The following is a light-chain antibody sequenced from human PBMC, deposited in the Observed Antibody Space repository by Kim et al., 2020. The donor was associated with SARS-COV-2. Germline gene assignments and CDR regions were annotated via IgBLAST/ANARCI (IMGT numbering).Light chain of an antibody. CDR2: DAS. Sequence: SVSPGERAPLSCRASQSVGSNLAWYQQTPGQAPRLLIFDASTGATDIPARFSGSGSGTEFTLTISSLQSEDFAVYYCQQYHDWPYGFGQGTKLEI. V-gene: IGKV3-15*01. CDR1: QSVGSN. CDR3: QQYHDWPYG. J-gene: IGKJ2*03.